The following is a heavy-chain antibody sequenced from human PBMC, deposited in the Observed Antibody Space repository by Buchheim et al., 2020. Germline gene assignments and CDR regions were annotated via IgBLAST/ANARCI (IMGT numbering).Heavy chain of an antibody. V-gene: IGHV3-7*01. CDR2: IHQDGGEK. D-gene: IGHD2-15*01. Sequence: EVQLVESGGDLVQPGGSLRLSCGASGFTFSRYWMSWVRQAPGKGLEWVANIHQDGGEKYYVDSLKDRFTISRDNAKSSLFFQMNSLRVEDTAVYYCVRESQVVAPGSGRLTYYGMDVWGQGTT. CDR3: VRESQVVAPGSGRLTYYGMDV. CDR1: GFTFSRYW. J-gene: IGHJ6*02.